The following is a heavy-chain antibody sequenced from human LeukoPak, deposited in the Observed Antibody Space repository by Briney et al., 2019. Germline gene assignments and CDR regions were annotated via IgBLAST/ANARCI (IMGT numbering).Heavy chain of an antibody. CDR2: INPSGGST. CDR3: ARDFRRKYYFDY. CDR1: GYTFTSYY. J-gene: IGHJ4*02. Sequence: GSSVKVSCKASGYTFTSYYMHWVRQAPGQGLEWMGIINPSGGSTSYAQKFQGRVTMTRDTSTSTVYMELSSLRSEDTAVYYCARDFRRKYYFDYWGQGTLVTVSS. V-gene: IGHV1-46*01.